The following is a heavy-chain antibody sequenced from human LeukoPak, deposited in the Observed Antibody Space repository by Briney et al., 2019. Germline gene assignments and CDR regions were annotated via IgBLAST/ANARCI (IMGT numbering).Heavy chain of an antibody. CDR3: ARGSSDTAMDYYYYYGMDV. D-gene: IGHD5-18*01. J-gene: IGHJ6*02. CDR1: GGSISSGDYY. V-gene: IGHV4-30-4*01. Sequence: PSQTLSLTCTVSGGSISSGDYYWSWIRQPPGKGLEWIGYIYYSGSTNYNPSLKSRVTISVDTSKNQFSLKLSSVTAADTAVYYCARGSSDTAMDYYYYYGMDVWGQGTTVTVSS. CDR2: IYYSGST.